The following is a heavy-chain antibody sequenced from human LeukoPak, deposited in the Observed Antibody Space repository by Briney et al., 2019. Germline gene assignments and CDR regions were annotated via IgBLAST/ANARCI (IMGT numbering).Heavy chain of an antibody. V-gene: IGHV4-59*01. J-gene: IGHJ4*02. CDR1: GGSIISYF. CDR2: IFDSGTTNYNPST. D-gene: IGHD5-12*01. Sequence: PSETLSLTCTVSGGSIISYFWSWIRQPPGKGPEWIGYIFDSGTTNYNPSTNYNPSLKSRVTVSLDTSKNHFSLKLSSVTAADTAVYFCARGGVTTIAQYDYWGQGILVTVSS. CDR3: ARGGVTTIAQYDY.